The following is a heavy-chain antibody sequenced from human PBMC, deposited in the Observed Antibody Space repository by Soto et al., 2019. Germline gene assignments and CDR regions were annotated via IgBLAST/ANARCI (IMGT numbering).Heavy chain of an antibody. J-gene: IGHJ4*02. CDR3: ASPKKRYCSGGSCYGDFDY. CDR2: IIPIFGTA. Sequence: SVKVSCKASGGTFSSYAISWVRQAPGQGLEWMGGIIPIFGTANYAQKFQGRVTITADESTNTAHMELSSLRSEDTAVYYCASPKKRYCSGGSCYGDFDYWGQGTLVTVSS. V-gene: IGHV1-69*13. CDR1: GGTFSSYA. D-gene: IGHD2-15*01.